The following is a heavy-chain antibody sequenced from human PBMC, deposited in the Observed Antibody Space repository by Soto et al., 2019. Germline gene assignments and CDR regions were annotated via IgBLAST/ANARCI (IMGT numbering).Heavy chain of an antibody. V-gene: IGHV1-69*12. D-gene: IGHD2-15*01. CDR3: ARHPGRPYYYSGMDV. CDR2: TIPIFGTA. J-gene: IGHJ6*02. CDR1: GGTFSTYA. Sequence: QVQLVQSGAEVKKPGSSVKVSCKASGGTFSTYAISWVRQAPGPGLEWMGGTIPIFGTADYAQRFQGGVTMTADEATSTAYMELSSLRSQDTDVYYCARHPGRPYYYSGMDVWCQGTTVTVSS.